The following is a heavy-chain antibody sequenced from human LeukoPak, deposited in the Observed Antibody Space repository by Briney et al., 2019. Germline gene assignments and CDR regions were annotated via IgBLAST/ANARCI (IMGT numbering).Heavy chain of an antibody. D-gene: IGHD2-2*01. V-gene: IGHV1-2*02. J-gene: IGHJ4*02. CDR3: ARGLRGSPAFDY. CDR2: INPNSGGT. CDR1: GYTFTGYY. Sequence: GASVKVSCKASGYTFTGYYMHWVRQAPGHGLGWMGWINPNSGGTNYAQKFQGRVTMTRNTSINTAYMELSRLRSDDTAVYYCARGLRGSPAFDYWGQGTLVTVSS.